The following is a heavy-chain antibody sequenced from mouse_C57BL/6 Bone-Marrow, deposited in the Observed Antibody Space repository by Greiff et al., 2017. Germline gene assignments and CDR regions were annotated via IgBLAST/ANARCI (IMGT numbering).Heavy chain of an antibody. Sequence: EVKLQESGAELVRPGASVKLSCTASGFNIKDDYLHWVKQRPEQGLEWIGWIDPENGDTEYASKFQGKATITVDTSSNTAYLQLSSLTSEDTAVYYCTRIAYWGQGTLVTVSA. V-gene: IGHV14-4*01. J-gene: IGHJ3*01. CDR3: TRIAY. CDR2: IDPENGDT. CDR1: GFNIKDDY.